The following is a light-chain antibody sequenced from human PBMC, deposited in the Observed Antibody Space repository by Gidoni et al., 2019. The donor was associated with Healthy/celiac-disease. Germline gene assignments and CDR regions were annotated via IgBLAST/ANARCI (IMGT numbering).Light chain of an antibody. V-gene: IGKV3-20*01. J-gene: IGKJ4*01. CDR1: QSVSSSY. Sequence: EIALTQPPGTLSLSPGERATLSCRASQSVSSSYLAWYQQKPGQAPRLLIYGASSRATGVPDRFSGSGSGTDFTLTISRLEPEDFAVYYCQQYGSSRLTFGGGTKVEIK. CDR2: GAS. CDR3: QQYGSSRLT.